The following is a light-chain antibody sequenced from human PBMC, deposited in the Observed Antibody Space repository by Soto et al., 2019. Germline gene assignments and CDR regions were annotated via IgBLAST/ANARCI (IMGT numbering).Light chain of an antibody. Sequence: QSVLTQPASVSGSPGQSITIYCTGTSSDVGSYNLVSWYQQHPGKAPKLMIYEVSKRPSGVSNRFSGSKSGNTASLTISGLQAEDEADYYCCSYAGSSTLDVFGTGTKLTVL. CDR1: SSDVGSYNL. CDR3: CSYAGSSTLDV. CDR2: EVS. J-gene: IGLJ1*01. V-gene: IGLV2-23*02.